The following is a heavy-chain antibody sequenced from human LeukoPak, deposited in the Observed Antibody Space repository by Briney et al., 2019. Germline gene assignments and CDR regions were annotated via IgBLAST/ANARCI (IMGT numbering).Heavy chain of an antibody. J-gene: IGHJ4*02. CDR3: ARVTGYMTEDYFDY. Sequence: SETLSLTCTVSGGSINSYYWSWIRQPPGKGLEWIGYIYYSGSTNYNPSLKSRVTISVDTSKSQFSLRLSSVTAADTAVYYCARVTGYMTEDYFDYWGQGTLITVSS. CDR2: IYYSGST. D-gene: IGHD6-13*01. CDR1: GGSINSYY. V-gene: IGHV4-59*01.